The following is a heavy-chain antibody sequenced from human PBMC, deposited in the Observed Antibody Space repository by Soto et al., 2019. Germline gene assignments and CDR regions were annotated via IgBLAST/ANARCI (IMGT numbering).Heavy chain of an antibody. CDR1: DGSLSPNY. D-gene: IGHD4-17*01. Sequence: SETLSLTCTVSDGSLSPNYWSWIRQSPGKGLEWIGYIYYAGSTTYNPSLKSRITISLDTSQNEVSLKLSSVTAADTAVYYCACNYGGNLLGYWGQGTLVTVSS. J-gene: IGHJ4*01. CDR2: IYYAGST. CDR3: ACNYGGNLLGY. V-gene: IGHV4-59*08.